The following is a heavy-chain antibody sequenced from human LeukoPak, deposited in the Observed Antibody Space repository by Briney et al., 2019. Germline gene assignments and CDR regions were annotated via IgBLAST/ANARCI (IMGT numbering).Heavy chain of an antibody. CDR1: GGTFSSYA. Sequence: SVKVSCKASGGTFSSYAISWVRQAPGQGLEWMGGIIPIFGTANYAQKFQGRVTITADESTSTAYMELSSLRSEDTAVFYCARDQYDTWSRRGNFDSWGQGTLVIVSS. D-gene: IGHD3-3*01. J-gene: IGHJ4*02. V-gene: IGHV1-69*13. CDR3: ARDQYDTWSRRGNFDS. CDR2: IIPIFGTA.